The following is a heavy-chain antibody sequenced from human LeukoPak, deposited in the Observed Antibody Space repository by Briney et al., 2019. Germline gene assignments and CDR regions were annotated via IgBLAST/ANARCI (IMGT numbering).Heavy chain of an antibody. CDR3: ARVWQWLLLTGGMFDY. CDR2: IGGSGGNT. J-gene: IGHJ4*02. D-gene: IGHD6-19*01. Sequence: GGSLRLSCAASGFTFSSYAMSWVRQAPGKGLEWVSAIGGSGGNTYYADSVKGRFTISRDNSKNTLYLQMNSLRAEDTAVYYCARVWQWLLLTGGMFDYWGQGTLVTVSS. CDR1: GFTFSSYA. V-gene: IGHV3-23*01.